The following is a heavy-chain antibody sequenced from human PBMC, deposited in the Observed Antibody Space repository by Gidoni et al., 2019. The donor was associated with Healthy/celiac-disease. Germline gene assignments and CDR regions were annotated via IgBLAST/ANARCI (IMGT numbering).Heavy chain of an antibody. D-gene: IGHD3-3*01. J-gene: IGHJ5*02. V-gene: IGHV4-31*03. Sequence: QVQLQESGPGLVKPSQTLSLTCTVSGGSISRGGYCWSWIRQPPGKGLEWIGYIYYSGSTYYNPSLKSRVTISVDTSKNQFSLKLSSVTAADTAVYYCARGKESITIFGVVINWFDPWGQGTLVTVSS. CDR3: ARGKESITIFGVVINWFDP. CDR1: GGSISRGGYC. CDR2: IYYSGST.